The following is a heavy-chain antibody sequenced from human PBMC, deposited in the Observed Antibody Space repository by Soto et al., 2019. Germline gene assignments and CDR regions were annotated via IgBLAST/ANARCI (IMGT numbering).Heavy chain of an antibody. CDR2: IYWNDDK. Sequence: QITLKESGPTLVKPTEPLTLTCTVSGFPLSARGVGVGWIRQPPGKALEWLAIIYWNDDKRYSPSLKSRLTISKDTSKHQVVLSMTNTDPVDTAKYYCAHSPWGAAPDYWGQGTLVTVSS. J-gene: IGHJ4*02. D-gene: IGHD3-16*01. CDR3: AHSPWGAAPDY. CDR1: GFPLSARGVG. V-gene: IGHV2-5*01.